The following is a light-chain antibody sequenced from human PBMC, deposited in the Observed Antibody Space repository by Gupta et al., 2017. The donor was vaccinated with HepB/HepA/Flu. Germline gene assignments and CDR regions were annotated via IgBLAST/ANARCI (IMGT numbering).Light chain of an antibody. Sequence: DIQMTQSPSSLSASVGDRVTITCRASQSISSYLNWYQQKPGKAPKLLIYAASSLQSGVPSRFSGSGSGTDFTRTISSVQPEDFATYDCQQSYSFGQGTKLEIK. V-gene: IGKV1-39*01. CDR3: QQSYS. CDR2: AAS. CDR1: QSISSY. J-gene: IGKJ2*01.